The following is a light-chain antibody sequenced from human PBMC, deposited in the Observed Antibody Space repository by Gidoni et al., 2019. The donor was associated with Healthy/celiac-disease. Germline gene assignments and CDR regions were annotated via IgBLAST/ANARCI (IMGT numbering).Light chain of an antibody. V-gene: IGKV3-15*01. Sequence: EIVRTQSPATLSVSPGESATLSCRASQSVSSNLAWYQQKPGQAPRLLIYGASTRATGIPARFSGSGSGTEFTLTISSLQSEDFAVYYCQQYNNWPAITFGQGTRLEIK. CDR3: QQYNNWPAIT. CDR1: QSVSSN. CDR2: GAS. J-gene: IGKJ5*01.